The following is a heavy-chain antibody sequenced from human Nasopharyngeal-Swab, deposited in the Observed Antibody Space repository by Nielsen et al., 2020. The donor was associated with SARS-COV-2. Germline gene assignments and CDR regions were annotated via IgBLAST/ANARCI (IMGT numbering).Heavy chain of an antibody. D-gene: IGHD2-15*01. J-gene: IGHJ6*02. CDR1: GYTFTSYG. Sequence: ASVKVSCKASGYTFTSYGISWVRQAPGQGLEWMGWISAYNGNTNYAQTLQGRVTMTTDTSTSTAYMELRSLRSDDTAVYYCARGVVVVAATLELNPSEEDYYYYYGMDVWGQGTTVTVSS. V-gene: IGHV1-18*01. CDR3: ARGVVVVAATLELNPSEEDYYYYYGMDV. CDR2: ISAYNGNT.